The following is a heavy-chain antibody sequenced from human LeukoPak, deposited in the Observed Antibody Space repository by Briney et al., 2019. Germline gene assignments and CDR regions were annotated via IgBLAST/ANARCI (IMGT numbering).Heavy chain of an antibody. Sequence: GGSLRLSCAASGFTFSSYDMHWVRQAPGKGLEWVAVISYDGSNTYYADSVKGRFTISRDNSKNTLYLQMNSLRAEDTAVYYCAKATGGYFDYWGQGTLVTVSS. CDR3: AKATGGYFDY. D-gene: IGHD1-14*01. CDR1: GFTFSSYD. V-gene: IGHV3-30*18. CDR2: ISYDGSNT. J-gene: IGHJ4*02.